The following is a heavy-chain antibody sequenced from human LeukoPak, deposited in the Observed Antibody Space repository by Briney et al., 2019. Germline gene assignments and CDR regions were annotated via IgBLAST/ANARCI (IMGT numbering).Heavy chain of an antibody. Sequence: GGSLRLSCAASGFTFSSYAMSWVRQPPGKGLDWVSTISFSGGYTYYADSVKGRFTISRDNSKNTLYLQMNSLRAEDTAVYYCAKRRGLELLYYYYMDVWGKGTTVTVSS. CDR3: AKRRGLELLYYYYMDV. CDR1: GFTFSSYA. V-gene: IGHV3-23*01. J-gene: IGHJ6*03. CDR2: ISFSGGYT. D-gene: IGHD1-7*01.